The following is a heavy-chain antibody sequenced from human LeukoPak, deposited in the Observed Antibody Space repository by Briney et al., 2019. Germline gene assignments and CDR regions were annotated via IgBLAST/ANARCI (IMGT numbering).Heavy chain of an antibody. CDR2: INHSGST. D-gene: IGHD3-22*01. V-gene: IGHV4-34*01. J-gene: IGHJ6*02. Sequence: SETLSLTCAVYGGSFSGYYWSWIRQPPEKGLEWIGEINHSGSTNYNPSLKSRVTISVDTSKNQFSLKLSSVTAADTAVYYCARAGLNYDSSGPWPGYGMDVWGQGTTVTVSS. CDR1: GGSFSGYY. CDR3: ARAGLNYDSSGPWPGYGMDV.